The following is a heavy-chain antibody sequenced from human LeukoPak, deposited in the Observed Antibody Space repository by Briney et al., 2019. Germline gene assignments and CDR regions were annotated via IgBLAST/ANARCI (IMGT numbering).Heavy chain of an antibody. D-gene: IGHD3-10*01. V-gene: IGHV1-18*01. Sequence: ASVKVSCKASGYTFTSYGISWVRQAPGQGPEWMGWISAYNGNTNYAQKLQGRVTMTTDTSTSTAYMELRSLRSDDTAVYYCASAYYYGSGSYWVDYWGQGTLVTVSS. CDR2: ISAYNGNT. CDR1: GYTFTSYG. CDR3: ASAYYYGSGSYWVDY. J-gene: IGHJ4*02.